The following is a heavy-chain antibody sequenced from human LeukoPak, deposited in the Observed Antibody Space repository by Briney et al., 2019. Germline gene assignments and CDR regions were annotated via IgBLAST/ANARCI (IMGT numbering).Heavy chain of an antibody. Sequence: GGSLRLSCAASGSTFDDYGMSWVRQAPGKGLEWVSGINWNGGSTGYADSVKGRFTISRDNAKNSLYLQMNSLRAEDTALYHCARTGPSRSGYRYYYYYMDVWGKGTTVTVSS. D-gene: IGHD3-3*01. CDR3: ARTGPSRSGYRYYYYYMDV. V-gene: IGHV3-20*01. CDR1: GSTFDDYG. J-gene: IGHJ6*03. CDR2: INWNGGST.